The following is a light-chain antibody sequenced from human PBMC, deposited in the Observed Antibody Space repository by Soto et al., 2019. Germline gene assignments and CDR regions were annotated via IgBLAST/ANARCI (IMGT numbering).Light chain of an antibody. CDR1: SSDAGGYKY. CDR3: SSYTSSSALVV. Sequence: QSALTQPASVSGSPGQSITISCTGTSSDAGGYKYVSWYQQHPGKAPKLMIYDVSNRPSGVSNRVSGSKSGTTASLTISGLQAEDEADYYCSSYTSSSALVVFGTGTKVTVL. J-gene: IGLJ1*01. V-gene: IGLV2-14*01. CDR2: DVS.